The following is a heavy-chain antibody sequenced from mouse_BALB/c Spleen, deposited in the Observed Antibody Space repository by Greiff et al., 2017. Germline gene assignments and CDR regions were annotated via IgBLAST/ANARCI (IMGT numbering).Heavy chain of an antibody. D-gene: IGHD2-4*01. CDR3: AREVYYDYDEPYYYAMDY. V-gene: IGHV5-6-5*01. J-gene: IGHJ4*01. CDR2: ISSGGST. Sequence: EVKVVESGGGLVKPGGSLKLSCAASGFTFSSYAMSWVRQTPEKRLEWVASISSGGSTYYPDSVKGRFTISRDNARNILYLQMSSLRSEDTAMYYCAREVYYDYDEPYYYAMDYWGQGTSVTVSS. CDR1: GFTFSSYA.